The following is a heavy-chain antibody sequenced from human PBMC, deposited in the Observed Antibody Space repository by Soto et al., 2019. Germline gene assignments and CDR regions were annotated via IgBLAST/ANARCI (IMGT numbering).Heavy chain of an antibody. Sequence: SVKVSCKASGYTFTSYGISWVRQAPGQGLEWMGGIIPIFGTANYAQKFQGRVTITADESTSTAYMELSSLRSEDTAVYYCATDLWFGESPSDYYYYYGMDVWGQGTTVTVSS. CDR1: GYTFTSYG. CDR3: ATDLWFGESPSDYYYYYGMDV. CDR2: IIPIFGTA. J-gene: IGHJ6*02. D-gene: IGHD3-10*01. V-gene: IGHV1-69*13.